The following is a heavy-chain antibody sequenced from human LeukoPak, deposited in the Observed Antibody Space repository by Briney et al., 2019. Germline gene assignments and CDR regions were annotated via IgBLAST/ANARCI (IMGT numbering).Heavy chain of an antibody. Sequence: SVKVSCKASGGTFSSYAISWVRQAPGQGLEWMGGIIPIFGTANYAQKFQGRVTITADESTSTAYMELSSLRSEDTAVYYCARVPMIVGYTSRELGHWYFDLWGRGTLVTVSS. CDR2: IIPIFGTA. D-gene: IGHD6-13*01. J-gene: IGHJ2*01. V-gene: IGHV1-69*13. CDR3: ARVPMIVGYTSRELGHWYFDL. CDR1: GGTFSSYA.